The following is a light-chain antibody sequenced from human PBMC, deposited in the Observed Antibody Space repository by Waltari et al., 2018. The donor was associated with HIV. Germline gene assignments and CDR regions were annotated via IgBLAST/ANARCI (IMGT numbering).Light chain of an antibody. CDR3: QQYYTTPTWT. V-gene: IGKV4-1*01. Sequence: DIVMTQSPDSLAVSLGERATINCKSSQSVLYSSSNKNYLAWYQQKPGQPPKLLIYWASTRESGVPDRFSGSGSGTDFTLTISILQAEDVAVYYCQQYYTTPTWTFGQGTKVEIK. CDR1: QSVLYSSSNKNY. J-gene: IGKJ1*01. CDR2: WAS.